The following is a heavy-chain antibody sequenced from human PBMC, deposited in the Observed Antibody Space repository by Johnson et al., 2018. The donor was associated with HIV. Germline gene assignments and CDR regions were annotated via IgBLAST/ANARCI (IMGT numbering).Heavy chain of an antibody. Sequence: VQLVESGGGLIQPGGSLRLSCAASGFTFSDYYMSWVRQAPGKGLEWVSVIYSGGSTYYADSVKGRFTISRDNSKNTLYLQMNSLRAEDTAVYYCASSATTVVMEGFAFDIWGQGTMVTVSS. CDR3: ASSATTVVMEGFAFDI. D-gene: IGHD4-23*01. CDR2: IYSGGST. V-gene: IGHV3-66*03. CDR1: GFTFSDYY. J-gene: IGHJ3*02.